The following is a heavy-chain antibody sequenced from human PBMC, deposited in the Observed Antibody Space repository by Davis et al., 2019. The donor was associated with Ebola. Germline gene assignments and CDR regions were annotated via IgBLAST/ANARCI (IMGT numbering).Heavy chain of an antibody. J-gene: IGHJ4*02. V-gene: IGHV5-51*01. CDR2: IYPGESDT. CDR1: GYSFTSYW. Sequence: GESLMISCKGSGYSFTSYWIGWVRQMPGKGLEWMWIIYPGESDTRYSPSFQGQVTISADKSISTAYLQWSSLKASDTAMYSCARLPFSGYYFQRPFDYWGQGTLVTVSS. CDR3: ARLPFSGYYFQRPFDY. D-gene: IGHD3-22*01.